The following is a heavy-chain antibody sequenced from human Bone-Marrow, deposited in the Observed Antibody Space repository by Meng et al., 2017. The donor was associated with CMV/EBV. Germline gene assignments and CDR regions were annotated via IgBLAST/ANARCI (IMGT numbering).Heavy chain of an antibody. CDR2: IYSGGST. CDR3: ARSMETYCSSTSCYTGFDY. Sequence: LSLTCAASGFTVSSNYMSWVRQAPGKGLEWVSVIYSGGSTYYADSVKGRFTISRDNSKNTLYLQMNSLRAEDTAVYYCARSMETYCSSTSCYTGFDYWGQGTLVTVSS. D-gene: IGHD2-2*02. J-gene: IGHJ4*02. CDR1: GFTVSSNY. V-gene: IGHV3-66*01.